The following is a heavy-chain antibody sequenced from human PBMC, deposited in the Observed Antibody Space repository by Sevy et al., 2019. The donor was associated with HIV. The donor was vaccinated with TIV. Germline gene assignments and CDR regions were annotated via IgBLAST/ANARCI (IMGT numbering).Heavy chain of an antibody. Sequence: GGSLRLSCAASGFTFSNYGMHWVRQAPGKGLEWVAVIWNDGSNKYYADSVKGRFTISRDNSKNTLYLQMNSLRVEDTAVYFCARGGDVNRTRAQRDFDYWGQGTLVTVSS. CDR1: GFTFSNYG. CDR3: ARGGDVNRTRAQRDFDY. D-gene: IGHD2-21*02. V-gene: IGHV3-33*01. CDR2: IWNDGSNK. J-gene: IGHJ4*02.